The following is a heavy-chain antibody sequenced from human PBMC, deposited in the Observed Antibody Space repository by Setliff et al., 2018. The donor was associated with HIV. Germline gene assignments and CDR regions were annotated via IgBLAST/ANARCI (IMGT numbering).Heavy chain of an antibody. Sequence: PSETLSLTCTVPGGSISSYYWSWIRQPPGKGLEWIGYIYYSGSTNYNPSLKSRVTISVDTSKNQFSLKLSSVTAADTAVYYCARDSVVRGVMVGMDVWGKGTTVTVSS. CDR3: ARDSVVRGVMVGMDV. V-gene: IGHV4-59*01. D-gene: IGHD3-10*01. J-gene: IGHJ6*04. CDR2: IYYSGST. CDR1: GGSISSYY.